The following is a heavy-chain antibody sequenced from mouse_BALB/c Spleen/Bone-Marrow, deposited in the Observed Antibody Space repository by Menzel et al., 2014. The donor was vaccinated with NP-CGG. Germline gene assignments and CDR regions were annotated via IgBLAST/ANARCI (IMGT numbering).Heavy chain of an antibody. Sequence: EVKLVESGGGLVKPGGSLKLSCAASGFTFSSYAMSWVRQTPEKRLEWVATISSGGSYTYYPDSVKGRFTISRDNAKNTLYLQMSSLRSEDKAMYYCARQLLRYYFDYWGQGTPLTVSS. J-gene: IGHJ2*01. CDR1: GFTFSSYA. V-gene: IGHV5-9-3*01. CDR3: ARQLLRYYFDY. CDR2: ISSGGSYT. D-gene: IGHD1-1*01.